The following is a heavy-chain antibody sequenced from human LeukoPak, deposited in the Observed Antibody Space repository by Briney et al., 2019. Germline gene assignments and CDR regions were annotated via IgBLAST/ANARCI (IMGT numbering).Heavy chain of an antibody. J-gene: IGHJ4*02. Sequence: GGSLRLSCAASGFTFSSYGMHWVRQAPGKGLEWVALISYDGSNKYYADSVKGRFTISRDNSKNTLYLQMNSLRAEDTAVYYCARVVAVAGTKYHMRYFDYWGQGILVTVSS. CDR3: ARVVAVAGTKYHMRYFDY. CDR2: ISYDGSNK. V-gene: IGHV3-30*03. D-gene: IGHD6-19*01. CDR1: GFTFSSYG.